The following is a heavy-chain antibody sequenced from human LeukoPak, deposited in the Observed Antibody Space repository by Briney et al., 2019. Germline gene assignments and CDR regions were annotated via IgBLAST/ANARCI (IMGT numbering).Heavy chain of an antibody. D-gene: IGHD3-10*01. V-gene: IGHV4-59*08. J-gene: IGHJ5*02. CDR2: IYYTGST. CDR3: ARVDYRSGSFSSWFDP. CDR1: GFTFGDYA. Sequence: PGGSLRLSCSASGFTFGDYAMAWVRQAPGKGLEWIGYIYYTGSTNYNPSLKSRVTISVDTSKNQFSLELSSVTAADTAVYYCARVDYRSGSFSSWFDPWGQGTLVTVSS.